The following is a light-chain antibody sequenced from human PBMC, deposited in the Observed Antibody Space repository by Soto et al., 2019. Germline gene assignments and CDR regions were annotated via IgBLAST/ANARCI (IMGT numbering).Light chain of an antibody. Sequence: QSALTQPASVSVSPGQSITISCTGTSSDVGGYNYVSWYQQHPGKAPNLMIYEVSNRPSRVSNRFSGSKSGNTASLTISGLQAEDEADYYCSSYTRSSTSYVFGTGTKVTVL. J-gene: IGLJ1*01. V-gene: IGLV2-14*01. CDR1: SSDVGGYNY. CDR2: EVS. CDR3: SSYTRSSTSYV.